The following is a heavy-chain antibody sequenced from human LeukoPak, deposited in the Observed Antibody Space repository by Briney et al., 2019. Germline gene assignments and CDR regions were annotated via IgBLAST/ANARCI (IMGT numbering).Heavy chain of an antibody. D-gene: IGHD3-22*01. CDR3: AREGYYDSSGHYARFYYFDY. V-gene: IGHV1-69*13. Sequence: PVKVSCKASGGTFSSYAISWVRRAPGQGLEWMGGIIPIFGTANYAQKFQGRVTITADESTSTAYMELSSLRSEDTAVYYCAREGYYDSSGHYARFYYFDYWGQGTLVTVSS. CDR2: IIPIFGTA. CDR1: GGTFSSYA. J-gene: IGHJ4*02.